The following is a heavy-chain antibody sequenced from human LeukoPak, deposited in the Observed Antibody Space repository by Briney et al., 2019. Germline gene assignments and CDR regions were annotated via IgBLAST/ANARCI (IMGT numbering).Heavy chain of an antibody. Sequence: RGSLRLSCAASGFTFSSYSMNWVRQAPGKGLEWISYISHGSTRIFYADFVEGRFTVSRDDAKNALYLQMNSLRVEDTAVYYCARDPGYSYAMDSWGQGILVIVSS. J-gene: IGHJ4*02. D-gene: IGHD5-18*01. CDR3: ARDPGYSYAMDS. CDR1: GFTFSSYS. CDR2: ISHGSTRI. V-gene: IGHV3-48*01.